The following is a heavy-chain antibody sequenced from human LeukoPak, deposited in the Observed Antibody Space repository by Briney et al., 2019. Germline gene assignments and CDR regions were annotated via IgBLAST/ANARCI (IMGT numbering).Heavy chain of an antibody. V-gene: IGHV1-2*02. CDR1: GYTFSDYY. D-gene: IGHD2-8*02. CDR2: ISPNSGGT. J-gene: IGHJ3*01. Sequence: GASVKVSCKASGYTFSDYYMHWVRQAPGQGLVWMGWISPNSGGTHFAQKFQGRVTMTRETSITTAYMELSRLISNDTAVYYCARARITSTPGGLDAIDFLGQGTMVTVSS. CDR3: ARARITSTPGGLDAIDF.